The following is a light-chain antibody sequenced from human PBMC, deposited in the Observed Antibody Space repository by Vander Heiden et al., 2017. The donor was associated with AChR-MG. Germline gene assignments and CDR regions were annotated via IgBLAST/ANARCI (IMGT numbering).Light chain of an antibody. Sequence: DIQMTQSPSSLSASVGDRVTITCRASQTISTYLNWYQQKPGKAPKLLFYAASSLQGGVPSRFSGSGSGTDFTLTITGLQAEDSATYYCQQTDITPLTFGGRTKVEIK. V-gene: IGKV1-39*01. J-gene: IGKJ4*01. CDR2: AAS. CDR3: QQTDITPLT. CDR1: QTISTY.